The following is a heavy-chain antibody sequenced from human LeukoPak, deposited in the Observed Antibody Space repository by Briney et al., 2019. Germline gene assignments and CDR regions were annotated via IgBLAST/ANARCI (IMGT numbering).Heavy chain of an antibody. CDR2: INHSGST. V-gene: IGHV4-34*01. Sequence: SETLSLTCAVYGGSFSGYYWSWIRQPPGKGLEWIGEINHSGSTNYNPSLKSRVTISVDTSKNQFSLKLSSVTAADTAVYYCARFPVAAAGEYYFDYWGQGTLVIVSS. CDR3: ARFPVAAAGEYYFDY. J-gene: IGHJ4*02. D-gene: IGHD6-13*01. CDR1: GGSFSGYY.